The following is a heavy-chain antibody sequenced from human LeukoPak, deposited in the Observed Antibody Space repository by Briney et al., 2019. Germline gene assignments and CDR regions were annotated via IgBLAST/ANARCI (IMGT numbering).Heavy chain of an antibody. CDR3: ASLDLTGFDY. J-gene: IGHJ4*02. D-gene: IGHD3/OR15-3a*01. V-gene: IGHV1-3*03. Sequence: ASVKVSCKASGYTFTSYAMHWVRQAPGQRLEWMGWINAGNGNTKYSQEFQGRVTMTRDVSTSTVYMELSSLRSEDTAVYYCASLDLTGFDYWGQGTLVTVSS. CDR1: GYTFTSYA. CDR2: INAGNGNT.